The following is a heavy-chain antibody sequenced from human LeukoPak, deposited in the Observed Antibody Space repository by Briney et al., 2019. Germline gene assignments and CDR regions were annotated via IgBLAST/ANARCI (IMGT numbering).Heavy chain of an antibody. CDR1: GYTFTSYG. CDR3: ARDSVLRYFDWLLYY. CDR2: ISTYNGNT. D-gene: IGHD3-9*01. V-gene: IGHV1-18*01. J-gene: IGHJ4*02. Sequence: ASVKVSCKASGYTFTSYGISWVRQAPGQGPEWMGWISTYNGNTNYAQKLQGRVTMTTDTSTSTAYMELRSLRSDDTAVYYCARDSVLRYFDWLLYYWGQGTLVTVSS.